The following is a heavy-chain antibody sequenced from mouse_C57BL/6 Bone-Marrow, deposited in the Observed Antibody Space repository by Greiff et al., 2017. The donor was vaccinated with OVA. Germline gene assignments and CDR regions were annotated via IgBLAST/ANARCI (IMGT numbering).Heavy chain of an antibody. V-gene: IGHV3-6*01. CDR2: ISYDGSN. CDR1: GYSITSGYY. Sequence: VQLKESGPGLVKPSQSLSLTCSVTGYSITSGYYWNWIRQFPGNKLEWMGYISYDGSNNYNPSLKNRISITRDTSKNQFFLKLNSVTTEDTATYYCASGDGFAYWGQGTLVTVSA. D-gene: IGHD2-3*01. CDR3: ASGDGFAY. J-gene: IGHJ3*01.